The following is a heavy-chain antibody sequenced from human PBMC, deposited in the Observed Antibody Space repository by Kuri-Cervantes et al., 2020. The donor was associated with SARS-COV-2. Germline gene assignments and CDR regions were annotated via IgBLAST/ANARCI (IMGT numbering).Heavy chain of an antibody. CDR3: ARDPGYDILTGYYFDAFDI. V-gene: IGHV3-48*01. CDR1: GFSFDENA. J-gene: IGHJ3*02. CDR2: ISSSSSTI. Sequence: GESLKISCAGSGFSFDENAMHWVRQAPGKGLEWVSYISSSSSTIYYADSVKGRFTISRDNAKNSLYLQMNSLRAEDTAVYYCARDPGYDILTGYYFDAFDIWGQGTMVTVSS. D-gene: IGHD3-9*01.